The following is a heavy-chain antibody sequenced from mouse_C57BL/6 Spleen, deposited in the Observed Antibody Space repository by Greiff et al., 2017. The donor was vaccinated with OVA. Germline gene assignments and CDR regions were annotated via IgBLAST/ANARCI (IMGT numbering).Heavy chain of an antibody. J-gene: IGHJ4*01. D-gene: IGHD2-2*01. CDR2: IDPSSGGT. Sequence: QVQLQQPGAELVKPGASVKLSCKASGYTFTSYWMTWVKQRPGRGLEWIGRIDPSSGGTKYNEKFKSKATLTVDKPSSTAYMQLSSLTSEDSAVYDCASWVNDYAMGYRGQGTSVTVSS. CDR1: GYTFTSYW. CDR3: ASWVNDYAMGY. V-gene: IGHV1-72*01.